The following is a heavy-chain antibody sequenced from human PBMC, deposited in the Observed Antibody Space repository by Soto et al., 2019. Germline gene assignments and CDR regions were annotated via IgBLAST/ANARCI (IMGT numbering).Heavy chain of an antibody. J-gene: IGHJ4*02. CDR1: GFSFNGSA. D-gene: IGHD5-12*01. CDR3: TTSDNDKFVDY. CDR2: IRSRANSYAT. Sequence: GSLRLSCAASGFSFNGSAMHWVRQASGKGLEWVGRIRSRANSYATTYAASVKGRFTISRDHSENTASLHMNSLKTEDTAVYYCTTSDNDKFVDYWGQGVLVTVSS. V-gene: IGHV3-73*01.